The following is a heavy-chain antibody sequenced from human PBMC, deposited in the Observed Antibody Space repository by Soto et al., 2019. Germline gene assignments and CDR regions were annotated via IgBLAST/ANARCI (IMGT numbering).Heavy chain of an antibody. Sequence: AGSLRLSCSASGFTFSSYAMHWVRQAPGKGLEYVSAISSNGGSTYYADSVKGRFTISRDNSKNTLYVQMSSLRTEDTAVYYCVKGVGATMVGWYFDLWGRGTLVTVPS. CDR3: VKGVGATMVGWYFDL. D-gene: IGHD1-26*01. CDR2: ISSNGGST. J-gene: IGHJ2*01. V-gene: IGHV3-64D*08. CDR1: GFTFSSYA.